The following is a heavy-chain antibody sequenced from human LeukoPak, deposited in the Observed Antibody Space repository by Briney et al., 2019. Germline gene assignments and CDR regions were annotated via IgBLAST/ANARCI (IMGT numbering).Heavy chain of an antibody. CDR1: GGSISSSNW. V-gene: IGHV4-4*02. CDR3: ARSGYGGHFDY. CDR2: IYHSGST. Sequence: PSETMSLTCAVSGGSISSSNWWSWVRQPPGKGLEWIGEIYHSGSTNYNPSLKSRVTISVDKSNNQFSLKLSSVTAADTAVYYCARSGYGGHFDYWGQGTLVTVSS. D-gene: IGHD4-23*01. J-gene: IGHJ4*02.